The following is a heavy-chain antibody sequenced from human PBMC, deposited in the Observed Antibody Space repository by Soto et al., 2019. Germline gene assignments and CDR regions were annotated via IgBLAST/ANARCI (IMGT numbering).Heavy chain of an antibody. CDR2: IYPSDSDT. Sequence: PGESLKISCKGSGYDFAGYWIAWVRQMPGKGLELMGIIYPSDSDTRYRPSFQGQVTISADKSISSAYLQWSSLRASDTAMYYCARGGVSTRTFDYWGQGTPVTVSS. V-gene: IGHV5-51*01. J-gene: IGHJ4*02. CDR3: ARGGVSTRTFDY. CDR1: GYDFAGYW. D-gene: IGHD3-3*01.